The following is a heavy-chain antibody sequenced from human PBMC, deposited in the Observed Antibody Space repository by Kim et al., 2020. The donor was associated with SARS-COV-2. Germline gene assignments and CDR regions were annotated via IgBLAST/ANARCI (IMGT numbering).Heavy chain of an antibody. CDR3: ARGGTQYTDRFQH. J-gene: IGHJ1*01. Sequence: YYADSVKGRCTICRDNSKNTLYLQMNSLRAEDTAVYYCARGGTQYTDRFQHWGQGTLVTVSS. V-gene: IGHV3-53*01. D-gene: IGHD1-1*01.